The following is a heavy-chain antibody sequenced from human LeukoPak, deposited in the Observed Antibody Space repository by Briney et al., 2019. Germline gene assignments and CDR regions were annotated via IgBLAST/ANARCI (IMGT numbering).Heavy chain of an antibody. CDR1: GFTFGDYV. CDR3: ARGGIAAAGRFDY. CDR2: IRSKGYGGTT. Sequence: GGSLRLSCTASGFTFGDYVMNWVRQAPGKGLEWVGFIRSKGYGGTTEYAASVKGRFMISRDDSKSIAYLQMNSLRSEDTAVYYCARGGIAAAGRFDYWGQGTLVTVSS. D-gene: IGHD6-13*01. V-gene: IGHV3-49*04. J-gene: IGHJ4*02.